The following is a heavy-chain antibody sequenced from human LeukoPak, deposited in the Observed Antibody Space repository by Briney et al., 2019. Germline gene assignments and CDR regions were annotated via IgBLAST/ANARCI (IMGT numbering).Heavy chain of an antibody. J-gene: IGHJ4*02. Sequence: SETLSLTCTVSGVSISSYYWSWIRQPPGKGLEWIGYIYYSGSTNYNPSLKSRVTISVDTSKNQFSLKLSSVTAADTAVYYCARVGSSGLELDYWGQGTLVTVSS. V-gene: IGHV4-59*01. CDR2: IYYSGST. D-gene: IGHD6-19*01. CDR3: ARVGSSGLELDY. CDR1: GVSISSYY.